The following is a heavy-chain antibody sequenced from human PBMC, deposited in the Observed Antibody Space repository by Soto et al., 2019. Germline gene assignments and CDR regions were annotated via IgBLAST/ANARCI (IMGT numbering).Heavy chain of an antibody. Sequence: PSEILSLTCAVFGGSMSSGGYSWSWIRQPPGKGLEWIGYIYHSGSTYYNPSLKSRVTISVDGSKNQFSLKLSSVTAADTAVYYCARDQNRRYSYGFEFDYWGQGTLVTVSS. CDR2: IYHSGST. J-gene: IGHJ4*02. V-gene: IGHV4-30-2*01. D-gene: IGHD5-18*01. CDR1: GGSMSSGGYS. CDR3: ARDQNRRYSYGFEFDY.